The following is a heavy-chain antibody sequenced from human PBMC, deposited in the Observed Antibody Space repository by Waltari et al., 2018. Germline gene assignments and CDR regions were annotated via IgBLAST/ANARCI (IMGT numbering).Heavy chain of an antibody. V-gene: IGHV4-31*03. CDR2: IYYSGST. Sequence: QVQLQESGPGLVKPSQTLSLTCTVSGGSISSGGYYWSWIRQPPGKGLEWIGYIYYSGSTNYNPSLKSRVTISVDTSKNQFSLKLSSVTAADTVVYYCARDRRSGYYYLTYFDYWGQGTLVTVSS. J-gene: IGHJ4*02. CDR1: GGSISSGGYY. CDR3: ARDRRSGYYYLTYFDY. D-gene: IGHD3-22*01.